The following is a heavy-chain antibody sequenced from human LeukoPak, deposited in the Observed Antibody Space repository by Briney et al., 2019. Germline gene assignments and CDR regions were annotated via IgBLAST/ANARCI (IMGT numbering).Heavy chain of an antibody. Sequence: GGSLRLSCVASGFPFRDYYFSWARQAPGQGLEWLSFISASGNIIHYEDSVKGRFTISRDDAKNSVFLQMDSLRTEDTALYYCARHMVITPFDSWGQGTLVTVSS. CDR3: ARHMVITPFDS. D-gene: IGHD4/OR15-4a*01. J-gene: IGHJ4*02. V-gene: IGHV3-11*01. CDR1: GFPFRDYY. CDR2: ISASGNII.